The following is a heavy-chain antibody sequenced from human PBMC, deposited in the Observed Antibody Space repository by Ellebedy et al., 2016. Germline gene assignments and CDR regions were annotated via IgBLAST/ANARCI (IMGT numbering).Heavy chain of an antibody. CDR1: GYTFTSYG. J-gene: IGHJ3*02. V-gene: IGHV1-18*01. CDR3: ARDLPEDYGSSGYAFDI. D-gene: IGHD3-22*01. CDR2: ISAYNGNT. Sequence: ASVKVSCKASGYTFTSYGISWVRQAPGQGLEWMGWISAYNGNTNYAQKLQGRVTMTTDTSTSTAYMELRSLRSDDTAVYYCARDLPEDYGSSGYAFDIWGQGTMVTVSS.